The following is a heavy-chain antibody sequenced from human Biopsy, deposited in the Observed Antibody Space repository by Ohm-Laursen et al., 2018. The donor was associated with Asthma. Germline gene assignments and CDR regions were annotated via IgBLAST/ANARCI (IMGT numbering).Heavy chain of an antibody. CDR2: IWYDGRRK. D-gene: IGHD3-22*01. CDR1: GFAFSAHG. Sequence: SLRLSCAASGFAFSAHGMHWVRQAPGKGLEWVALIWYDGRRKSYTDSVRGRFTISRDNSKNTLYLEMDSLRAEDTAVYYCAREKITESSGFQNWFDSWGQGTLVTVSS. V-gene: IGHV3-33*01. CDR3: AREKITESSGFQNWFDS. J-gene: IGHJ5*01.